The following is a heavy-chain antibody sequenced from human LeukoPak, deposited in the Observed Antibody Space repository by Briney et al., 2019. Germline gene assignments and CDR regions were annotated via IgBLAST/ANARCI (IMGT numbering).Heavy chain of an antibody. CDR1: GFTFSNCG. D-gene: IGHD3-9*01. J-gene: IGHJ6*02. CDR3: VFDWLLKWDV. CDR2: IRYDGSNK. Sequence: GGSLRLSCAASGFTFSNCGMHWVRQAPGKGLEWVAFIRYDGSNKYYADSVKGRFTIPRDNSKNTLYLQMNSLRAEDTAVYYSVFDWLLKWDVWGQGTTVTVSS. V-gene: IGHV3-30*02.